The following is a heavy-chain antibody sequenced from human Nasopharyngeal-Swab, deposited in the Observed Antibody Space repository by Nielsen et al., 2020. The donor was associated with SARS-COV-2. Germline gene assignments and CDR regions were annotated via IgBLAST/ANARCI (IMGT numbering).Heavy chain of an antibody. CDR2: ISSSGGTN. J-gene: IGHJ4*02. D-gene: IGHD2/OR15-2a*01. V-gene: IGHV3-48*01. CDR1: GFTFSIYN. CDR3: ARYSREYGPGS. Sequence: GGSLRLSCAASGFTFSIYNMNWVRQAPGKGLEWVAYISSSGGTNNYADSVRGRFTISRDNAKNSLYLQMNSLRAEDTAVYYCARYSREYGPGSRGQGTLVTVSS.